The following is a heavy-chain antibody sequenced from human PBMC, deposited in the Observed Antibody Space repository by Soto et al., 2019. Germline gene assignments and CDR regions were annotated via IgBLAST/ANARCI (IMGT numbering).Heavy chain of an antibody. V-gene: IGHV3-48*03. CDR1: GFTFSSYE. D-gene: IGHD6-13*01. CDR3: AREPVAARRTSYYYYGMDV. J-gene: IGHJ6*02. CDR2: ISSSGSTI. Sequence: GGSLRLSCAASGFTFSSYEMNWVRQAPGKGLEWVSYISSSGSTIYYADSVKGRFTISRDNAKNSLYLQMNSLRAEDTAVYYCAREPVAARRTSYYYYGMDVWGQGTTVTVS.